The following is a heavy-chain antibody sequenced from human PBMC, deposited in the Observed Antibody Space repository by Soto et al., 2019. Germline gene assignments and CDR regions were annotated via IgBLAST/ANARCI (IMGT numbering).Heavy chain of an antibody. CDR2: ISGSGGST. J-gene: IGHJ4*02. Sequence: PSETLSLTCAVYGGSFSGYYWSWIRQPPGKGLEWVSGISGSGGSTHYADSVKGRFTISRDNSKNTLYLQMNSLRAEDTAVYYCAKDRGRGYDSWGQGTLVTVSS. V-gene: IGHV3-23*01. D-gene: IGHD5-12*01. CDR1: GGSFSGYY. CDR3: AKDRGRGYDS.